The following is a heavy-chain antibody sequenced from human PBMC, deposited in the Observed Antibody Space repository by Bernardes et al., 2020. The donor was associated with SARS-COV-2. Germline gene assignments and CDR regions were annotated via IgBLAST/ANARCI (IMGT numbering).Heavy chain of an antibody. CDR3: ARLLSTWSPFDY. Sequence: ETLSLTCTVSAGSISNNVWWSWVRQPPGKGLEWIGEIFPSGRTNYNPSLKSRAILSVDKSKNQLSLKLNSVTAADTAVYYCARLLSTWSPFDYWGQGILVTVSS. CDR1: AGSISNNVW. D-gene: IGHD2-8*02. V-gene: IGHV4-4*02. J-gene: IGHJ4*02. CDR2: IFPSGRT.